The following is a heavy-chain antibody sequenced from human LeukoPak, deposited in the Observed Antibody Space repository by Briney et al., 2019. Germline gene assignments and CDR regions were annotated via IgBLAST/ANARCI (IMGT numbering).Heavy chain of an antibody. Sequence: PGGSLRLSCAASGFTFSSYGMHWVRQAPGKGLEWVAFIRYDGSNKYYADSVKGRFTISRDNSKNTLYLQMNSLRAEDTAVYYCARDKGLLWFGEFTPFDYWGQGTLVTVSS. J-gene: IGHJ4*02. CDR2: IRYDGSNK. V-gene: IGHV3-30*02. CDR1: GFTFSSYG. CDR3: ARDKGLLWFGEFTPFDY. D-gene: IGHD3-10*01.